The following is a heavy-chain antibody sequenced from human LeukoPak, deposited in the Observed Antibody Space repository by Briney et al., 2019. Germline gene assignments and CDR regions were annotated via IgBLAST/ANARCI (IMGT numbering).Heavy chain of an antibody. D-gene: IGHD2-15*01. CDR1: GGTFSSYA. V-gene: IGHV1-69*05. CDR2: IIPIFGTA. CDR3: AREYCGGGSCYPNWFDP. Sequence: SVKVSCKASGGTFSSYAISWVRQAPGQGLEWMGRIIPIFGTANYAQKFQGRVTITTEESTNTAYMELSSLRSEDTAVYYCAREYCGGGSCYPNWFDPWGQGTLVTVSS. J-gene: IGHJ5*02.